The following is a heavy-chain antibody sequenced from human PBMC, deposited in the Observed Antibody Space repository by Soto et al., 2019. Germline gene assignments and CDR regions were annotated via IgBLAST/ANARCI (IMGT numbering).Heavy chain of an antibody. CDR2: IFYSGST. V-gene: IGHV4-59*01. CDR1: GGSISRSY. J-gene: IGHJ4*02. Sequence: SETLSLTCYVSGGSISRSYWSWVRQPPGKGLEWIGYIFYSGSTSYHPSLESRVTISLDTSKNQFSLKLKSVTAADTAVYYCAKDVGGSSDSWGQGTLVTVSS. CDR3: AKDVGGSSDS. D-gene: IGHD1-26*01.